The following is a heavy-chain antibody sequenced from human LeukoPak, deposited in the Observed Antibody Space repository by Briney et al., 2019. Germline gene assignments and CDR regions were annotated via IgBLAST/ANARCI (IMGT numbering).Heavy chain of an antibody. D-gene: IGHD6-19*01. CDR3: ARDHEEWLVLAFDV. V-gene: IGHV1-69*04. Sequence: GASVKVSCKASGYSLTTLGVSWVRQAPGQGLEWMGRIVPIYGRTDYAQKFEGRVTITADKSTNTAYMELRSLRSDDTAVYYCARDHEEWLVLAFDVWGHGTMVTVSS. CDR2: IVPIYGRT. J-gene: IGHJ3*01. CDR1: GYSLTTLG.